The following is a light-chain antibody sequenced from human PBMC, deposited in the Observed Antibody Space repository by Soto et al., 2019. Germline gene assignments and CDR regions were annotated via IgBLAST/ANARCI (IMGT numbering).Light chain of an antibody. CDR1: SSNVGSNT. J-gene: IGLJ3*02. V-gene: IGLV1-44*01. CDR3: ASWEDSLNGWV. Sequence: QSVLTQPPSASGTPGQWVTISCSGSSSNVGSNTVSWYQQLPGTAPKVLIYSDDQRPSGVPDRFSGSRSGSSASLAISGRQSGDEADYYCASWEDSLNGWVIGGGTKLTVL. CDR2: SDD.